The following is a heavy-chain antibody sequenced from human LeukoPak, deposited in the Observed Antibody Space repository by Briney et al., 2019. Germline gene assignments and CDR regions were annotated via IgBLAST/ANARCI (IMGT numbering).Heavy chain of an antibody. CDR2: ISASGGTT. J-gene: IGHJ4*02. CDR1: GFTFSNYA. Sequence: GGSLRLSCAASGFTFSNYAMSWVRQAPGKGLEWVSAISASGGTTYHADSVKGRFTISRDNSKNTLYLQMNSLRAEDTAVYYCARGGTRYYDFWSGYAAGDFDYWGQGTLVTVSS. CDR3: ARGGTRYYDFWSGYAAGDFDY. D-gene: IGHD3-3*01. V-gene: IGHV3-23*01.